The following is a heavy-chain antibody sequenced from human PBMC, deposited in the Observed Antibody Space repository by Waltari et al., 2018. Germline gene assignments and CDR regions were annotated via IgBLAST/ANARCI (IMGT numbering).Heavy chain of an antibody. D-gene: IGHD1-7*01. Sequence: QVQLRESGPGLVKPSETLSLNCVISGDSLSSNLFWGWIRQSPEKGLEWIGNIYYSGVTYYSPFLKSRVFISIDTPRRQFSLKLTSVTAADTAVYYCARVLTTGTVAFDIWGQGTLVTVSS. J-gene: IGHJ3*02. CDR1: GDSLSSNLF. V-gene: IGHV4-38-2*01. CDR2: IYYSGVT. CDR3: ARVLTTGTVAFDI.